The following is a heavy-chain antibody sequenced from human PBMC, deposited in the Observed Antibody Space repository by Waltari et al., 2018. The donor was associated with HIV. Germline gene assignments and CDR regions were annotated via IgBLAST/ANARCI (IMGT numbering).Heavy chain of an antibody. J-gene: IGHJ4*02. CDR2: ISSSSSYI. Sequence: ELQLVESGGGLVKPGWYLRLSCAASGFNFSSYRMNWLRQAPGKGLECVASISSSSSYIYYADSVKGRFTISRDNAKNSLYLQMNSLRAEDTAVYYCARDPRRDPTLYYFDYWGQGTLVTVSS. V-gene: IGHV3-21*01. CDR1: GFNFSSYR. CDR3: ARDPRRDPTLYYFDY. D-gene: IGHD1-26*01.